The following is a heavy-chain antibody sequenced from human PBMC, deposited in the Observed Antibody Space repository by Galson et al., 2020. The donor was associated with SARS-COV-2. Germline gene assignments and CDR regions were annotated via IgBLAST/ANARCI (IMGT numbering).Heavy chain of an antibody. CDR1: GYTFTGYF. Sequence: ASVKVSCKASGYTFTGYFMHWVRQAPGQGLEWMGWINPRSGGTNYAQKFLGRVTLTRDTSISTAYMELSRLRSDDTAVYYCASYYVGSKSYYTYYYYGLDVWGQGTTVTVSS. V-gene: IGHV1-2*02. CDR2: INPRSGGT. CDR3: ASYYVGSKSYYTYYYYGLDV. D-gene: IGHD3-10*01. J-gene: IGHJ6*02.